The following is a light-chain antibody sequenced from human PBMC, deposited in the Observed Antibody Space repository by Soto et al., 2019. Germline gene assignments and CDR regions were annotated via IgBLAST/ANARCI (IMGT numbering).Light chain of an antibody. J-gene: IGLJ1*01. CDR3: QVWDSSSDPRGV. Sequence: SYELTQPHSVSVAPGKTARITCGGHNIGSKSVHWYQQKPGQAPVLVIYYDSDRPSGIPERFSGSNSGNTATLTISRVEAGDEADYYCQVWDSSSDPRGVFGTGTKLTVL. CDR2: YDS. CDR1: NIGSKS. V-gene: IGLV3-21*04.